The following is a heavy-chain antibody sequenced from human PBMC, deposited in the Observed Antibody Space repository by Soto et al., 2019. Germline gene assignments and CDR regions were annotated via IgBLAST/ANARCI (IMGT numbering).Heavy chain of an antibody. CDR3: ARGKFSSGPLDY. V-gene: IGHV3-13*05. CDR1: GFTFRSYA. D-gene: IGHD6-19*01. J-gene: IGHJ4*02. CDR2: IGTAGDP. Sequence: PGGSLRLSCAASGFTFRSYAMHWVRQATGKGLEWVSAIGTAGDPYYPGSVKGRFTISRENAKNSLYPQMNSLRAGDTAVYYCARGKFSSGPLDYWGQGTLVTVSS.